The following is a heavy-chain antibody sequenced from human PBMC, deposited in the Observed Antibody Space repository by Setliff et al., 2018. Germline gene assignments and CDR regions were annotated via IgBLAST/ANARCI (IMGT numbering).Heavy chain of an antibody. D-gene: IGHD3-10*01. V-gene: IGHV4-59*01. J-gene: IGHJ4*02. Sequence: SETLSLTCSVSGDSMSFSYWSWIRQPPGKGLEWIGYIYYSGRTDSHPSLKSRVSISIDTSKNQFSLNVRSVTAADTAIYYCAKGRGEMDSWGQGILVTVSS. CDR2: IYYSGRT. CDR3: AKGRGEMDS. CDR1: GDSMSFSY.